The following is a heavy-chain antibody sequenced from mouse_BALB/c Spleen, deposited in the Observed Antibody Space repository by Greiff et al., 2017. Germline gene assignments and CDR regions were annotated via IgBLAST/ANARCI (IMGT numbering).Heavy chain of an antibody. Sequence: QVQLQQSGAELMKPGASVKISCKATGYTFSSYWIEWVKQRPGHGLEWIGEILPGSGSTNYNEKFKGKATFTAATSSNTAYMQLSSLTSEDSAVYDCARLPRAMDYWGQGTSVTVSS. CDR1: GYTFSSYW. J-gene: IGHJ4*01. CDR2: ILPGSGST. V-gene: IGHV1-9*01. D-gene: IGHD3-1*01. CDR3: ARLPRAMDY.